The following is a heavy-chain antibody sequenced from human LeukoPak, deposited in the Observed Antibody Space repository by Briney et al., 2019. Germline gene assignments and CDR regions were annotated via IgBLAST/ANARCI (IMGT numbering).Heavy chain of an antibody. Sequence: GGSLRLSCAASGFTFSSYWMSWVRQAPGKGLEWVANIKQDGSEKYYVDSVKGRFTISRDNAKNSLYLQMNSLRAEDRAVYYCARDPDSGWPSYYYYGMDVWGQGTTVTVSS. CDR3: ARDPDSGWPSYYYYGMDV. CDR2: IKQDGSEK. CDR1: GFTFSSYW. D-gene: IGHD6-19*01. V-gene: IGHV3-7*03. J-gene: IGHJ6*02.